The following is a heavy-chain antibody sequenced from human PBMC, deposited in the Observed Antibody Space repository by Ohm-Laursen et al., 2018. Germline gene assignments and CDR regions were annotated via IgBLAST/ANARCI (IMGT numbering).Heavy chain of an antibody. J-gene: IGHJ4*02. CDR3: ARGRWVTPFDY. D-gene: IGHD2-21*02. CDR2: IYYSGNT. V-gene: IGHV4-39*01. CDR1: GGSINSSSYY. Sequence: TLSLTWAVSGGSINSSSYYWGWLRQPPGKGLEWIGSIYYSGNTYYNPAHKSRVTISVDTSKNQLSLKLSSVTAADTAVYYCARGRWVTPFDYWGQGALVTVSS.